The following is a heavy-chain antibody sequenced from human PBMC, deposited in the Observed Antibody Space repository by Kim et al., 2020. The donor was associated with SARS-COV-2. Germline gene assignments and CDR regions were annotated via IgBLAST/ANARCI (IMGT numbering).Heavy chain of an antibody. J-gene: IGHJ4*02. V-gene: IGHV3-21*01. CDR3: AREAAAAIDY. CDR2: YI. Sequence: YIYYADSVKGRFTISRDNAKNSLYLQMNSLRAEDTAVYYCAREAAAAIDYWGQGTLVTVSS. D-gene: IGHD6-13*01.